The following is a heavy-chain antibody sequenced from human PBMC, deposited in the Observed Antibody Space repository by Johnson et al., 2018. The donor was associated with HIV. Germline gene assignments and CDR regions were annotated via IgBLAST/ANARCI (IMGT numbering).Heavy chain of an antibody. CDR3: ARETRSAAAGHGAFDV. V-gene: IGHV3-66*01. Sequence: VQLVESGGGLVQPGGSLRLSCAASGFTVSNNYMTWVRQAPGKGLEWVSLIYSDDSTYYADSVQGRFTLSRDNSQNTLYLQMNSLRAEDTAVYYCARETRSAAAGHGAFDVWGQGTMVTVSS. J-gene: IGHJ3*01. D-gene: IGHD6-13*01. CDR2: IYSDDST. CDR1: GFTVSNNY.